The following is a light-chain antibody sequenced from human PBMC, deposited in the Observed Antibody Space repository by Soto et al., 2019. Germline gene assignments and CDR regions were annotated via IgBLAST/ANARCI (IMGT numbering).Light chain of an antibody. J-gene: IGKJ1*01. Sequence: EIVVTQSPATLSLSPGERATLSCRASQSVSSYLAWYQQKPGQAPRLLIYDASNRATGIPARFSGSGSGTDFTLTISSLEPEDFAVYYCQQRSNWHRTFGQGTKVDIK. CDR1: QSVSSY. CDR3: QQRSNWHRT. CDR2: DAS. V-gene: IGKV3-11*01.